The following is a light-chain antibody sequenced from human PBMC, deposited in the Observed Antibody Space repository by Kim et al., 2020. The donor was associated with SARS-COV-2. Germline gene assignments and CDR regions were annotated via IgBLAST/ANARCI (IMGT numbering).Light chain of an antibody. CDR1: SSDVGGYNY. Sequence: GQSITISCSGTSSDVGGYNYVSWYQQHPGKAPKLMICDVSNRPSGVSNRFSGSKSGNTASLTISGLQAEDEADYYYSSYTSSFTPVFGGGTQLTVL. J-gene: IGLJ2*01. CDR3: SSYTSSFTPV. V-gene: IGLV2-14*03. CDR2: DVS.